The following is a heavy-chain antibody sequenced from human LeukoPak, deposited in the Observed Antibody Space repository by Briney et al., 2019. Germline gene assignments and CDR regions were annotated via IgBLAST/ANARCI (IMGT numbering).Heavy chain of an antibody. Sequence: PGGSLRLSCAASGFTFSSYSMNWVRQAPGKGLEWVSSISSSSSYIYYADSVKGRFTISRDNAKNSLYLQMNSLRAEDTAVYYCARDRIVVVPAAYMDDAFDIWGQGTMATVSS. CDR3: ARDRIVVVPAAYMDDAFDI. CDR1: GFTFSSYS. J-gene: IGHJ3*02. D-gene: IGHD2-2*01. CDR2: ISSSSSYI. V-gene: IGHV3-21*01.